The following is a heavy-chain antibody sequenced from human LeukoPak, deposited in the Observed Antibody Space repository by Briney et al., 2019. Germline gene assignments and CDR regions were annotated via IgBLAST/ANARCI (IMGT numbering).Heavy chain of an antibody. CDR1: GFTFSSYS. CDR2: ISSSSTI. J-gene: IGHJ4*02. D-gene: IGHD6-13*01. Sequence: GGSLRLSCAASGFTFSSYSMNWVRQAPGKGLEWVSYISSSSTIYYSDSVKGRFTISRDNAKNSLYLQMNSLRAEDTAVYYCARGLRRIHMAAAGITSCWGQGTLVTVSS. CDR3: ARGLRRIHMAAAGITSC. V-gene: IGHV3-48*01.